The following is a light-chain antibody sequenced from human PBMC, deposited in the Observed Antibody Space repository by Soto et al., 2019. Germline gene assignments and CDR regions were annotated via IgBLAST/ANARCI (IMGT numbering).Light chain of an antibody. CDR2: DVS. Sequence: QSALTQPASVSGSPGQSITISCTGTSSDVGGYNYVSWYQQHPGKAPKLMIFDVSHRPSGVSNLFSGSKSGNTASLTISGLQAEDEADYYCNSYTSSSTLVVFGGGTKVTVL. CDR3: NSYTSSSTLVV. CDR1: SSDVGGYNY. J-gene: IGLJ2*01. V-gene: IGLV2-14*01.